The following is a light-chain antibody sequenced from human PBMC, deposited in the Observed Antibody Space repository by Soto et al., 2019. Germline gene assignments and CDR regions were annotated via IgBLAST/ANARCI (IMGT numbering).Light chain of an antibody. J-gene: IGKJ1*01. CDR3: QQYNKWPPWT. CDR2: GAS. V-gene: IGKV3-15*01. Sequence: EIVMTQSPATLSVSPGERATLSCRASQSVSNNLAWYQQRPGQAPRLLVYGASTRATGIPARFSGSGSGTEFPLTISSLQSEDFAVYYCQQYNKWPPWTFGQGTKVEIK. CDR1: QSVSNN.